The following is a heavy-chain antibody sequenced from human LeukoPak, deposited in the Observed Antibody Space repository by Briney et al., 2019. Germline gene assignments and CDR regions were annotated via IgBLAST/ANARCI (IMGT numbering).Heavy chain of an antibody. CDR2: ISSGGTYE. CDR3: ARDSTYYYDSGSSGPHYFDN. D-gene: IGHD3-10*01. V-gene: IGHV3-30*01. Sequence: PGGSLRLSCAVSGFTFSNYAMHWVRQAPGKGLEWVSLISSGGTYEYYADSVKGRFTISRDNSKNTLYLQLNSLRAEDTAVYYCARDSTYYYDSGSSGPHYFDNWGQGTLVTVSS. CDR1: GFTFSNYA. J-gene: IGHJ4*02.